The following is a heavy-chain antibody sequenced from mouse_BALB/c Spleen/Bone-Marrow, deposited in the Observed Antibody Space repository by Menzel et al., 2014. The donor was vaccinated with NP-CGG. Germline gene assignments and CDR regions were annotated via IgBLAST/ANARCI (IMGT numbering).Heavy chain of an antibody. CDR2: INPDSRTI. J-gene: IGHJ3*01. CDR3: ARLYDYGWFAY. Sequence: EVMLVESGGGLVQPGRSLKLSCAASGFDFXRYWMSWVRQAPGKGLEWIGEINPDSRTINYSPSLKDKFIISRDNAKNTLYLQMSKVRSEDTALYYGARLYDYGWFAYWGQGTLVTVSS. CDR1: GFDFXRYW. V-gene: IGHV4-1*02. D-gene: IGHD2-4*01.